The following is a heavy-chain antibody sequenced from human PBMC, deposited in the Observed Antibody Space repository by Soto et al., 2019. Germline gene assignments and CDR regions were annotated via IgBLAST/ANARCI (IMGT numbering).Heavy chain of an antibody. CDR3: AKGGRQWLVTSDFNY. J-gene: IGHJ4*02. CDR2: VSHDGRNT. Sequence: VQLVESGGGVVQPGRYPRFSCAASGFTFRDYAMHWVRQAPGKGLEWVAVVSHDGRNTHYADSVKGRFTIFRDSSKNTVSLEMTSLRAEDTAVYYCAKGGRQWLVTSDFNYWGQGALVTVSS. V-gene: IGHV3-30*18. CDR1: GFTFRDYA. D-gene: IGHD6-19*01.